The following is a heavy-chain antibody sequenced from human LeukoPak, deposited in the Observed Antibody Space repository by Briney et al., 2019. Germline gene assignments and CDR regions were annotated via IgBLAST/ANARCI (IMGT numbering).Heavy chain of an antibody. CDR2: ISASGGST. J-gene: IGHJ4*02. CDR3: AKTQRIGGGPSFFDY. CDR1: GLTFSSYA. D-gene: IGHD4-23*01. V-gene: IGHV3-23*01. Sequence: PGGSLRLSCEASGLTFSSYAVSWVRQAPGKGLEWVSTISASGGSTYYADSVKGRFTISRDNSKNTLYLQMNSLRAEDTAVYYCAKTQRIGGGPSFFDYWGQGTLVTVSS.